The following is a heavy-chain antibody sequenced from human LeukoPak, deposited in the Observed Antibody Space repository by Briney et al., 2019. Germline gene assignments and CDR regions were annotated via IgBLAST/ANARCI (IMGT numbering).Heavy chain of an antibody. J-gene: IGHJ4*02. CDR2: ISGSGGST. CDR1: GFTFSSYA. V-gene: IGHV3-23*01. D-gene: IGHD6-19*01. Sequence: PGGPLRLSCAASGFTFSSYAMSWVRQAPGKGLEWVSAISGSGGSTYYADSVKGRFTISRDNSKNTLYLQMNSLRAEDTAVYYCAKGGQWLDSWTFDYWGQGTLVTVSS. CDR3: AKGGQWLDSWTFDY.